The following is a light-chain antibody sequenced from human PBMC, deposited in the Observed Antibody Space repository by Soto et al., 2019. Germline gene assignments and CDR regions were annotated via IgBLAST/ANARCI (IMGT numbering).Light chain of an antibody. CDR3: QQRHNWPIT. CDR2: DTS. V-gene: IGKV3-11*01. Sequence: EIVLTQSPATLSLSPGERATLSCRTSQTIRGRLNWYQQRTGQAPRLLIYDTSNRATDIPARFSGSGSGTDFILNIRSLDPEDFGVYFCQQRHNWPITFGQGTRLDIK. CDR1: QTIRGR. J-gene: IGKJ5*01.